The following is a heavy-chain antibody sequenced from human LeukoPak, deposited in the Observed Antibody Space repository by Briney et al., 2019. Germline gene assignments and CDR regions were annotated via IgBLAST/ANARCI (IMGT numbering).Heavy chain of an antibody. CDR2: IKSKTDGGTT. CDR3: TTLYEWELQNVGY. V-gene: IGHV3-15*01. Sequence: GGSLRLSCAASGFTFSNAWMSWVRQAPGKGLEWVGRIKSKTDGGTTDYAAPVKGRFTISRDDPKNTLYLQMNSLKTEDTAVYYRTTLYEWELQNVGYWGQGTLVTVSS. D-gene: IGHD1-26*01. CDR1: GFTFSNAW. J-gene: IGHJ4*02.